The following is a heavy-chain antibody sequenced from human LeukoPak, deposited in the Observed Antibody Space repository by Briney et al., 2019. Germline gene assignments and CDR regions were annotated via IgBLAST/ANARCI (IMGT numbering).Heavy chain of an antibody. J-gene: IGHJ4*02. Sequence: SETLSLTCTVSGGSISSGGYYWRWIRQHPGKGLEWIGYIYYSGSTYYNPSLKSRVTISVDTSKNQFSLKLSSVTAADTAVYYCARGGGSGGREFDYWGQGTLVTVSS. CDR2: IYYSGST. D-gene: IGHD1-26*01. V-gene: IGHV4-31*03. CDR3: ARGGGSGGREFDY. CDR1: GGSISSGGYY.